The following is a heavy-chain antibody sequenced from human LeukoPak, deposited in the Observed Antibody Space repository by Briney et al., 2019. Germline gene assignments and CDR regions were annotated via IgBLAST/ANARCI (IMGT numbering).Heavy chain of an antibody. V-gene: IGHV4-38-2*02. Sequence: SETLSLTCSVSTYSISSAYYWGWIRQPPGKGLQWIGSIYHSGSTSYNPSLKSRVTISVDTSKNQFSLKLSSVTAADTAFYYCARQYSTNWYDDRGWFDPWGQGTLVTVSS. D-gene: IGHD6-13*01. CDR3: ARQYSTNWYDDRGWFDP. J-gene: IGHJ5*02. CDR1: TYSISSAYY. CDR2: IYHSGST.